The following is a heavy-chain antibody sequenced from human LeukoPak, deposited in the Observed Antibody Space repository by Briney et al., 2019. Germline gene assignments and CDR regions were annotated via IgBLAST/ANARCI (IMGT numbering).Heavy chain of an antibody. D-gene: IGHD3-10*01. CDR1: GFTFSSYG. J-gene: IGHJ4*02. V-gene: IGHV3-30*03. CDR2: ISEDGNSK. Sequence: GGSLRLSCAASGFTFSSYGMHWVRQAPGKGLEWMAVISEDGNSKHYTDSVKGRFTISRDNSKNTLFLQMNSLRAEDTAVYYCARGFYGSGSYLDYWGQGTLVTVSS. CDR3: ARGFYGSGSYLDY.